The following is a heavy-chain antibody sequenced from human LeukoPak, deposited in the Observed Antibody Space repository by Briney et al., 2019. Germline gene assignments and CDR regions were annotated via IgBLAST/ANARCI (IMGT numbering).Heavy chain of an antibody. V-gene: IGHV3-23*01. J-gene: IGHJ4*02. CDR2: ISTSGGST. CDR3: AKEPYSGSQLLDY. CDR1: GFTFSSHA. Sequence: GGSLRLTCAASGFTFSSHAMSWVRQAPGKGLEWVSAISTSGGSTYYADSVKGRFTISRDNSKNTLYLQMNSLRAEDTAVYYCAKEPYSGSQLLDYWGQGTLVTVSS. D-gene: IGHD1-26*01.